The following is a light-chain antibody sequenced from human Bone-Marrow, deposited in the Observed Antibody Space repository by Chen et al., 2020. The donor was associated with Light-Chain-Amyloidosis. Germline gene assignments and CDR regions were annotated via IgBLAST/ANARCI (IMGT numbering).Light chain of an antibody. J-gene: IGKJ3*01. Sequence: DIVVTQSPDSLVVSLGERATINCKSSQSVLYNSDNKNYLAWYQQKPGQPPKLLIYWASFRESGVPDRFSGSGSGTDFTLTIRSLQAEDVAVYYCQQYYGTPFTFGPGTKVNV. CDR3: QQYYGTPFT. V-gene: IGKV4-1*01. CDR1: QSVLYNSDNKNY. CDR2: WAS.